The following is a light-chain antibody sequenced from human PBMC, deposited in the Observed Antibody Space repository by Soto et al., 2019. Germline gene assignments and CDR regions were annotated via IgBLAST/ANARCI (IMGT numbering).Light chain of an antibody. J-gene: IGLJ2*01. Sequence: QSALTQPPSVSAAPGQKVTISCSGSSSNIGNNYVSWYQQLPGTAPKLLIYENNKRPSGIPDRFSGSKSGTSATLGITGLQTGDEADYYCGTWDSSLRVVFGGGTKLTV. V-gene: IGLV1-51*02. CDR2: ENN. CDR3: GTWDSSLRVV. CDR1: SSNIGNNY.